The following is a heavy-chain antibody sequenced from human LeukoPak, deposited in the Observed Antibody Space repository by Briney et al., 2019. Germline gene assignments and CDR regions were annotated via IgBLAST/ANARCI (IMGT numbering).Heavy chain of an antibody. CDR2: VSAAGTNK. J-gene: IGHJ4*02. D-gene: IGHD1-26*01. Sequence: GGSLRLSCAASGFTFSNYAMHWVRQAPGKGLEWVAVVSAAGTNKYYVDSVKGRFTISRDNSKNTLYLQMNSLTFEDTAVYYCARVGATSYYWGQGTLVAVSS. CDR3: ARVGATSYY. V-gene: IGHV3-30*04. CDR1: GFTFSNYA.